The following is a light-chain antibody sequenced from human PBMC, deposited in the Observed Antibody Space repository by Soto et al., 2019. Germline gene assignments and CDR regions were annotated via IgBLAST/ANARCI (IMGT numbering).Light chain of an antibody. V-gene: IGKV2-28*01. CDR1: KNLLHTNGNNY. CDR3: QQSYTMPVT. Sequence: IVVIQPPLSLPATPREPASISCRSSKNLLHTNGNNYVECYLQTPGQSTQLLIYLGSSRASGVPDRCSGRGAGKDFPLTISSLQPEVSATYYCQQSYTMPVTVGQGTRVEI. CDR2: LGS. J-gene: IGKJ5*01.